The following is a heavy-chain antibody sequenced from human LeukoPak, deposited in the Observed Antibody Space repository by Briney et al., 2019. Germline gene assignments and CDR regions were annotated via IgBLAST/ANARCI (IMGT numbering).Heavy chain of an antibody. D-gene: IGHD6-13*01. CDR2: ISSSSSYI. V-gene: IGHV3-21*01. Sequence: PGGSLRLSCAASGFTFSSYSMNWVRQVPGKGLEWVSSISSSSSYIYYADSVKGRFTISRDNAKNSLYLQMNSLRAEDTAVYYCARPAAAGSPTPGYWGQGTLVTVSS. CDR1: GFTFSSYS. CDR3: ARPAAAGSPTPGY. J-gene: IGHJ4*02.